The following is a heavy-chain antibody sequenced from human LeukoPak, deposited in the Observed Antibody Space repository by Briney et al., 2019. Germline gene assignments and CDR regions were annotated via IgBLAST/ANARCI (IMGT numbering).Heavy chain of an antibody. CDR1: GYTFTSYA. V-gene: IGHV1-3*01. J-gene: IGHJ5*02. CDR3: ARIRRPNWFDP. Sequence: GSVKVSCKASGYTFTSYAMHWVRQAPGQRLERMGWINAGNGNTKYSQKFQGRVTITRDTSASTAYMELSSLRSEDTAVYYCARIRRPNWFDPWGQGTLVTVSS. CDR2: INAGNGNT.